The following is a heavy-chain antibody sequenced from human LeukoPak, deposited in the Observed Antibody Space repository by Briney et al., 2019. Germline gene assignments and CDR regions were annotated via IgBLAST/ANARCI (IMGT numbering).Heavy chain of an antibody. CDR3: ARHVRQQLVLWYFDY. V-gene: IGHV4-59*08. D-gene: IGHD6-13*01. J-gene: IGHJ4*02. CDR2: IYYSGST. CDR1: GGSISSYY. Sequence: PSETLSLTCTVSGGSISSYYWSWIRQPPGKGLEWIGYIYYSGSTNYNPSLKSRVTISVDTSKNQFSLKRSSVTAADTAVYYCARHVRQQLVLWYFDYWGQGTLVTVSS.